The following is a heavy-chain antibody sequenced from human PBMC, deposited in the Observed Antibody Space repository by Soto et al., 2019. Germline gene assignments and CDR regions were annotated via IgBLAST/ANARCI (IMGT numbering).Heavy chain of an antibody. V-gene: IGHV1-69*05. Sequence: SVKVSCKASGGTFSSYAISWVRQAPGQGLEWMGGIIPIFGTANYAQKFQGWVTMTRDTSISTAYMEMSRLRSDDTAVYYCATQRSEWDLSFDYWGQGTLVTVSS. CDR2: IIPIFGTA. J-gene: IGHJ4*02. CDR1: GGTFSSYA. D-gene: IGHD1-26*01. CDR3: ATQRSEWDLSFDY.